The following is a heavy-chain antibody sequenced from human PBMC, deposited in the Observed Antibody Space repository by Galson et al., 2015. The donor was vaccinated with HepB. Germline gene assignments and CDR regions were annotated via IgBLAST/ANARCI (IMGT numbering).Heavy chain of an antibody. D-gene: IGHD6-19*01. CDR3: AKDRAAVALPHY. CDR1: GFTFSSYG. J-gene: IGHJ4*02. CDR2: ISYDGSNK. V-gene: IGHV3-30*18. Sequence: SLRLSCAASGFTFSSYGMHWVRQAPGKGLEWVAVISYDGSNKYYADSVKGRFTISRDNSKNTLYLQMNSLRAEDTAVYYCAKDRAAVALPHYWGQGTLVTVSS.